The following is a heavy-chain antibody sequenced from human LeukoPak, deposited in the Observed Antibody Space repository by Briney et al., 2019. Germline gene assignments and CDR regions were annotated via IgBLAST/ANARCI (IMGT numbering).Heavy chain of an antibody. CDR1: GFTFSSYA. CDR3: AKCRYYYYYGMDV. CDR2: ISGSGGST. J-gene: IGHJ6*02. V-gene: IGHV3-23*01. Sequence: GGSLRLSCAASGFTFSSYAMSWVRQAPGEGLEWVSAISGSGGSTYYADSVKGRFTISRDNSKNTLYLQMNSLRAEDTAVYYCAKCRYYYYYGMDVWGQGTTVTVSS.